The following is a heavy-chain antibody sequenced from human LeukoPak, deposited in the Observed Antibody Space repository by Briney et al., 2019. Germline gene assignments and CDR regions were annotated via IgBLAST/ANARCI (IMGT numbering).Heavy chain of an antibody. J-gene: IGHJ4*02. D-gene: IGHD3-3*01. Sequence: ASVKVSCKVSGYTLTELSMHWVRQAPGKGLEWMGGFDPEDGETIYAQKFQGRVTITTDESTSTAYMELSSLRSEDTAVYYCAAPNGYYDFWSGEPPFDYWGQGTLVTVSS. CDR2: FDPEDGET. V-gene: IGHV1-24*01. CDR1: GYTLTELS. CDR3: AAPNGYYDFWSGEPPFDY.